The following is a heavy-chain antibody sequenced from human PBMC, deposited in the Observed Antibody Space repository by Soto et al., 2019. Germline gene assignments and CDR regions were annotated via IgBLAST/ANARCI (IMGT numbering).Heavy chain of an antibody. CDR2: IYYSGST. CDR1: GGSISSGGYY. J-gene: IGHJ4*02. Sequence: SETLSLTCTVSGGSISSGGYYWSWIRQHPGKGLEWIGYIYYSGSTYYNPSLKSRVTISVDTSKNQFSLKLSSVTAADTAVYYCAREPRDSSSDYRGQGTLVTVSS. V-gene: IGHV4-31*03. CDR3: AREPRDSSSDY. D-gene: IGHD6-6*01.